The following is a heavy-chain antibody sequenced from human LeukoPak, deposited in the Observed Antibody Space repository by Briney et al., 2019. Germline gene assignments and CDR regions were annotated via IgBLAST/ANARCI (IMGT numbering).Heavy chain of an antibody. J-gene: IGHJ3*02. Sequence: GGSLRLSCSASGFTFSNYAMHWVRQAPGQGLIYVSAINSNGGSTYYADSVKGRFTISRHNSKNTLDLQMNSLRAEDTAVYYCARGVGGSAFDIWGQGTMVTVSS. CDR3: ARGVGGSAFDI. V-gene: IGHV3-64*04. CDR2: INSNGGST. D-gene: IGHD3-16*01. CDR1: GFTFSNYA.